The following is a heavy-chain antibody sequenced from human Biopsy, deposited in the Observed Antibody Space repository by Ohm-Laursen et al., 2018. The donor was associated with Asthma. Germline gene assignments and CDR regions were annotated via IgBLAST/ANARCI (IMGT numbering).Heavy chain of an antibody. J-gene: IGHJ4*02. D-gene: IGHD2-21*02. CDR2: VYYSGST. V-gene: IGHV4-61*05. CDR1: GGSISNSNYY. Sequence: PPGTLSLTCTVSGGSISNSNYYWGWIRQPPEKGLESIGHVYYSGSTDYNPSLKSRVTISIDASKNQFSLKLTSVTAADTAVYYCARGVDRVTGLLDHFDSWGQGTLVTVSS. CDR3: ARGVDRVTGLLDHFDS.